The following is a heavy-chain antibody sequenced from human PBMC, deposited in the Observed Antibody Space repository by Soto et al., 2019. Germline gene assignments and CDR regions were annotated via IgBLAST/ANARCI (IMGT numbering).Heavy chain of an antibody. CDR1: GYTFTIYG. D-gene: IGHD1-26*01. CDR2: ISGYNGDT. J-gene: IGHJ4*02. V-gene: IGHV1-18*01. CDR3: AREVGAWFDF. Sequence: ASVKVSCKASGYTFTIYGITWVRQGPGQGLEWVGWISGYNGDTNYAQKVQGRISVTTDTSTSTAYLEVRSLRSDDTAVYYCAREVGAWFDFWGQGTLVTVSS.